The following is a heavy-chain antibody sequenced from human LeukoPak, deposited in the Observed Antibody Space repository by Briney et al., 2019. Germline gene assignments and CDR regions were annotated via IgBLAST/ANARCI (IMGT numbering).Heavy chain of an antibody. CDR3: ARARAVDTAMVTPHFDY. D-gene: IGHD5-18*01. CDR2: INPSGGST. J-gene: IGHJ4*02. CDR1: GYTFTSYY. V-gene: IGHV1-46*01. Sequence: ASVKVSCKASGYTFTSYYMHWVRQAPGQGLEWMGIINPSGGSTSYAQKFQDRITMTRDTSTSRVYMELSSLRSEDTAVYYCARARAVDTAMVTPHFDYWGQGTLVTVSS.